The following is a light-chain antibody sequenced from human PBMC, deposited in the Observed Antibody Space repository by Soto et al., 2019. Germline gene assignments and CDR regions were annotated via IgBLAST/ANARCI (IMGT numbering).Light chain of an antibody. CDR1: QSVSSSY. V-gene: IGKV3D-20*02. Sequence: EIVLTQSPGTLSLSPGERATLSCRASQSVSSSYLAWYQQKPGQAPRLLIYHTSTRATGVPARFSGSGSGTDFTLTISSLEPEDFAVYYCQQRSNWSITFGQGTRLEI. CDR2: HTS. CDR3: QQRSNWSIT. J-gene: IGKJ5*01.